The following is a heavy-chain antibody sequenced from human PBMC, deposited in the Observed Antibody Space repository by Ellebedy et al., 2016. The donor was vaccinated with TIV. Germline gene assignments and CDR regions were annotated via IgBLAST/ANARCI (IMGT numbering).Heavy chain of an antibody. CDR2: IYYSGST. Sequence: SETLSLTCTVSGGSISSGGYYWSWIRQHPGKGLEWIGYIYYSGSTYYNPSLKSRVTISVDTSKNQFSLKLSSVTAADTAVYYCARQGIAAAGNKGRWFDPWGQGTLVTVSS. CDR3: ARQGIAAAGNKGRWFDP. D-gene: IGHD6-13*01. CDR1: GGSISSGGYY. J-gene: IGHJ5*02. V-gene: IGHV4-31*03.